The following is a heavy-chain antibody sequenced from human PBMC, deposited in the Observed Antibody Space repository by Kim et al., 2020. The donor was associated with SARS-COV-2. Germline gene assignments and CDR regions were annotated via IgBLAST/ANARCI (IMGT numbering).Heavy chain of an antibody. Sequence: LKSRVTISVDTSKNQFSLKLSSVTAADTAVYYCARLADFWSGYGYNWFDPWGQGTLVTVSS. J-gene: IGHJ5*02. V-gene: IGHV4-59*08. CDR3: ARLADFWSGYGYNWFDP. D-gene: IGHD3-3*01.